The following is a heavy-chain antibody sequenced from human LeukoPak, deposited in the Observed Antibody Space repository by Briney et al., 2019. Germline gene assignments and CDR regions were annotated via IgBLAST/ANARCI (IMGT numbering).Heavy chain of an antibody. CDR1: GFTFGDYA. D-gene: IGHD4-17*01. CDR3: TRAGVTTVTTANAFDI. J-gene: IGHJ3*02. CDR2: IRSKAYGGTT. V-gene: IGHV3-49*03. Sequence: GGSLRLSCTASGFTFGDYAMSWFRQALGKGLEWVDFIRSKAYGGTTEYAASVKGRFTISRDDSKSIAYLQMNSLKTEDTAVYYCTRAGVTTVTTANAFDIWGQGTMVTVSS.